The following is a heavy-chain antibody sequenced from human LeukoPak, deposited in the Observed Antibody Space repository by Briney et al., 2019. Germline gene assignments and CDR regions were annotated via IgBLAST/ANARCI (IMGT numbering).Heavy chain of an antibody. V-gene: IGHV3-7*01. D-gene: IGHD2-2*01. Sequence: GGSLRLSCAASGFTFSSYGMTWVRQAQGKGLECVANIKQDGNEIYSVDSVKGRFTISRDNAKNSLYLQMNSLRAEDTAVYYCARVGGTSCYAGALGCRFIGDTINWFDHWGQGTLVTVSS. CDR1: GFTFSSYG. J-gene: IGHJ5*02. CDR3: ARVGGTSCYAGALGCRFIGDTINWFDH. CDR2: IKQDGNEI.